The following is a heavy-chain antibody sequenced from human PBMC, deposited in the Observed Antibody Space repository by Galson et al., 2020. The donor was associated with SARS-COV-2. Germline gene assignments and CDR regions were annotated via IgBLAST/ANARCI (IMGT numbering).Heavy chain of an antibody. CDR1: GVSVISGGNY. D-gene: IGHD2-15*01. CDR2: IFSSVTT. J-gene: IGHJ4*02. V-gene: IGHV4-31*03. CDR3: ARGRFYDVPGYSTPYYFAP. Sequence: SETLSLTCTVSGVSVISGGNYWTWIRQHPGKGLEWIGHIFSSVTTYYSPSLKSRVTISVDTSQNQFSLRLSSVTAADTAVYYCARGRFYDVPGYSTPYYFAPWGQGPLVTFPS.